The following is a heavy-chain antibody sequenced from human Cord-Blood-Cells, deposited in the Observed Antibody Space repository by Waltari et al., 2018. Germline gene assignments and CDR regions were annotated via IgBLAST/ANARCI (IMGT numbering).Heavy chain of an antibody. J-gene: IGHJ6*02. CDR1: GGSFRGYY. Sequence: QVQLQQWGAGLLKPSETLSLTCAVYGGSFRGYYWSWIRQPPGKGWEWIGEINHSGSTNYNPSLKSRVTISVDTSKNQFSLKLSSVTAADTAVYYCARRGCSSTSCYVHYYYGMDVWGQGTTVTVSS. D-gene: IGHD2-2*01. V-gene: IGHV4-34*01. CDR2: INHSGST. CDR3: ARRGCSSTSCYVHYYYGMDV.